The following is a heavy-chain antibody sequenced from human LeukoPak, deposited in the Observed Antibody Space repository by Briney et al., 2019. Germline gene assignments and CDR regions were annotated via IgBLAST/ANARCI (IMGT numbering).Heavy chain of an antibody. J-gene: IGHJ4*02. Sequence: ASVKVSCKASGYTFTSNGISWVRQAPGQGLEWMGWISAYNGNTNYAQKLQGRVTMTTDTSTSTAYMELRSLRSDDTAVYYCARDFGRVQQENFDYWGQGTLVTVSS. D-gene: IGHD6-13*01. CDR2: ISAYNGNT. CDR1: GYTFTSNG. V-gene: IGHV1-18*01. CDR3: ARDFGRVQQENFDY.